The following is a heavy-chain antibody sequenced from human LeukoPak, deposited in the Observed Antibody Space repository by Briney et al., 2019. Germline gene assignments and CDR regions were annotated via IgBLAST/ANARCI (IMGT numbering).Heavy chain of an antibody. CDR1: GYAFTGYY. D-gene: IGHD2-2*01. J-gene: IGHJ4*02. Sequence: ASVKVSCKASGYAFTGYYMHWVRQAPGQGLEWMGWINPNSGGTNYAQKFQGRVTMTRDTSISTAYVELSRLRSDDTAVYYCARGGGVVVVPAAIPDDYWSQGTLVTVSS. CDR3: ARGGGVVVVPAAIPDDY. V-gene: IGHV1-2*02. CDR2: INPNSGGT.